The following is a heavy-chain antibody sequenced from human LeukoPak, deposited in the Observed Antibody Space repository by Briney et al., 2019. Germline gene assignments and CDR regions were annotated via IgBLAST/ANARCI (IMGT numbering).Heavy chain of an antibody. CDR1: GFTFSSYS. D-gene: IGHD2-15*01. J-gene: IGHJ3*02. V-gene: IGHV3-21*01. CDR3: ARTGPCSGGSCYSFAFDI. Sequence: GGSLRLSCAASGFTFSSYSMTWVRQAPGKGMEWVSSISSSSSYIYYADSVKGRFTISRDNAKNSLYLQMNSLRAEDTAVYYCARTGPCSGGSCYSFAFDIWGQGTMVTVSS. CDR2: ISSSSSYI.